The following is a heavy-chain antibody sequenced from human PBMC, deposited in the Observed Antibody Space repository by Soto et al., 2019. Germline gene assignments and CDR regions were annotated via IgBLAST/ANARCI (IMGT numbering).Heavy chain of an antibody. CDR1: GFSLSTSGMC. D-gene: IGHD2-15*01. Sequence: SGPTLVKPTQTLTLTCTFSGFSLSTSGMCVSWIRQPPGKALEWLALIDWDDDKYYSTSLKTRLTISKDTSKNQVVLTMTNMDPVDTATYYCARSRYCSGGSCYSEWFDPWGQGTLVTVSS. J-gene: IGHJ5*02. CDR2: IDWDDDK. V-gene: IGHV2-70*01. CDR3: ARSRYCSGGSCYSEWFDP.